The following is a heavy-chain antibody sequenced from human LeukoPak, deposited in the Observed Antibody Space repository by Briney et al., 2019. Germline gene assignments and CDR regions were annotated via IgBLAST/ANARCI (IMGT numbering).Heavy chain of an antibody. J-gene: IGHJ3*02. CDR3: AGHRSGSAEGFDI. D-gene: IGHD3-22*01. CDR1: GFSFNTYA. Sequence: GGSLRLSCAASGFSFNTYAMSWVRQAPGKGLEWVSAISNTGGSTYYADSVKGRFTISRDKSKNTLSLQMNSLRAEDTAVYYWAGHRSGSAEGFDIWGQGTMVTVSS. CDR2: ISNTGGST. V-gene: IGHV3-23*01.